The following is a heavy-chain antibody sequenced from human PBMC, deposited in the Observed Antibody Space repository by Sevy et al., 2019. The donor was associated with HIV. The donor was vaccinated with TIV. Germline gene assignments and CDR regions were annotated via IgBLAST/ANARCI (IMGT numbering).Heavy chain of an antibody. D-gene: IGHD3-16*02. Sequence: GGSLRLSCAASGLTFNTYAMHWVRQAPGKGLDWLTFISYDGGNKYYADSVKGRFTISRDNSKSMVYLQMNSLRAEDTALYYCASAPQGGSDVIPPPDYWGQGTLVTVSS. J-gene: IGHJ4*02. V-gene: IGHV3-30-3*01. CDR2: ISYDGGNK. CDR3: ASAPQGGSDVIPPPDY. CDR1: GLTFNTYA.